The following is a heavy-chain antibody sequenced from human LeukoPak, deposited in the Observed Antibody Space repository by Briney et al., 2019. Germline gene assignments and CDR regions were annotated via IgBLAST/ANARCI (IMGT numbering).Heavy chain of an antibody. CDR3: AKDARRRDEGIFDY. V-gene: IGHV3-23*01. D-gene: IGHD1-14*01. CDR1: GFTFSSYA. J-gene: IGHJ4*02. Sequence: PGGSLRLSCAASGFTFSSYAMSWVRQAPGKGLEWVSPFSGSGGSTYYADSVKARFTISRDNSKNTLYLQMNSLRAEDRAVYYRAKDARRRDEGIFDYWGQGTLVTVSS. CDR2: FSGSGGST.